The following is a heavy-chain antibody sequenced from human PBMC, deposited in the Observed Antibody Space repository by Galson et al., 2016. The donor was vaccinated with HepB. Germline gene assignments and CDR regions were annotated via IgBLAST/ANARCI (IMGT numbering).Heavy chain of an antibody. V-gene: IGHV3-13*01. Sequence: SLRLSCAASGFTLRTYDMYWVRQITGKGLEWVSAIGTARDTYYSDSVKGRLTISRENAKNSVYLQMNSLRAGDTAVYYCARGGGFPSYYQYGLDVWGQGTMVTVSS. CDR2: IGTARDT. D-gene: IGHD3-16*01. J-gene: IGHJ6*02. CDR3: ARGGGFPSYYQYGLDV. CDR1: GFTLRTYD.